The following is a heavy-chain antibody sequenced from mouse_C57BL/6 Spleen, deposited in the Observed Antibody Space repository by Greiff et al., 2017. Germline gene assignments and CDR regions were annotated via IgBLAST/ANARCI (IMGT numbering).Heavy chain of an antibody. D-gene: IGHD1-1*01. J-gene: IGHJ4*01. CDR2: IYPRDGST. CDR1: GYTFTDHT. Sequence: VQLQQSDAELVKPGASVKISCKVSGYTFTDHTIHWMKQRPEQGLEWIGYIYPRDGSTKYNEKFKGKATLTADKSSSTAYMQLISLTSEDSAVYFCARRGYYYGSSPYAMDYWGQGTSVTVSS. V-gene: IGHV1-78*01. CDR3: ARRGYYYGSSPYAMDY.